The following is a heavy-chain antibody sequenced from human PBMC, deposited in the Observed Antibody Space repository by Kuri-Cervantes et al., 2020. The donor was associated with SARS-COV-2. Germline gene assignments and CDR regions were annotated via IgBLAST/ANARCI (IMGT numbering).Heavy chain of an antibody. CDR1: GFTFSTYG. Sequence: GESLKISCAASGFTFSTYGMHWVRQAPGKGLEWVAVISYDERNKFYIDSVKGRFTISRDNSKNTLYLQMNSLRAEDTAVYYCAKVGHYSYGYLGWWGQGTLVTVSS. D-gene: IGHD5-18*01. CDR3: AKVGHYSYGYLGW. CDR2: ISYDERNK. J-gene: IGHJ4*02. V-gene: IGHV3-30*18.